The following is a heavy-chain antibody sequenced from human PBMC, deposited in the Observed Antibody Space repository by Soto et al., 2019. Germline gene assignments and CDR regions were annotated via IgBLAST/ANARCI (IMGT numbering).Heavy chain of an antibody. V-gene: IGHV3-23*01. CDR2: ITGSGSNT. J-gene: IGHJ4*02. Sequence: GGSLRLSCAASGFTFSTYAMSWVRQAPGKGLEWVSAITGSGSNTYYADSVKGRFTISRDNSKNTLYLQMNSLRAEDTAVYYCAKEVGYYDSSGYFPPPTPDYWGQGTLVTVSS. CDR3: AKEVGYYDSSGYFPPPTPDY. CDR1: GFTFSTYA. D-gene: IGHD3-22*01.